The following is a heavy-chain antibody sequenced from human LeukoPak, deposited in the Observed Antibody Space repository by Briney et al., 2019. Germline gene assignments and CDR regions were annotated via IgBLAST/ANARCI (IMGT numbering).Heavy chain of an antibody. D-gene: IGHD4-17*01. CDR1: RFAFSNAW. J-gene: IGHJ4*02. CDR2: IKSQTDGGTT. Sequence: PGGSLRLSCAASRFAFSNAWMTWVRQPPGKGRGWVGRIKSQTDGGTTDYAAPVKGRFIISRDDSKNRLFLQMNSLRTEDTAVYYCTTVPDYGDYGYYFDYWGQGTLVTVSS. CDR3: TTVPDYGDYGYYFDY. V-gene: IGHV3-15*01.